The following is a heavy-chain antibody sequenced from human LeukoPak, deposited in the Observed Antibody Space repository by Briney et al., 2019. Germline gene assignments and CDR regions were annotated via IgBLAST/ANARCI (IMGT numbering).Heavy chain of an antibody. CDR1: GFTFSSYG. CDR3: AKEYYYDSSGYYYHYFDY. Sequence: PGRSLRLSCAASGFTFSSYGMHWVRQAPGKGLEWVAVISYDGSNKYYADSVKGRFTISRDNSKNTLYLQMNSLRAEDTAVYYCAKEYYYDSSGYYYHYFDYWGQGTLVTVSS. V-gene: IGHV3-30*18. J-gene: IGHJ4*02. D-gene: IGHD3-22*01. CDR2: ISYDGSNK.